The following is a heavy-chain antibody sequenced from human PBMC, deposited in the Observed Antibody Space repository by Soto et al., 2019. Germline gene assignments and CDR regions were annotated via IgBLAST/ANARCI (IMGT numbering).Heavy chain of an antibody. V-gene: IGHV4-39*01. D-gene: IGHD3-10*01. Sequence: PSETLSLTCTVSGGSISSSRYYWGWRRQPPGKGVEWNGSIYYSGSTYYNPSLKSRVTISVDTSKNQFSLKLSSVTAADTAVYYCARFITMVRGVTSPLFDYWGQGTLVTVSS. CDR1: GGSISSSRYY. J-gene: IGHJ4*02. CDR3: ARFITMVRGVTSPLFDY. CDR2: IYYSGST.